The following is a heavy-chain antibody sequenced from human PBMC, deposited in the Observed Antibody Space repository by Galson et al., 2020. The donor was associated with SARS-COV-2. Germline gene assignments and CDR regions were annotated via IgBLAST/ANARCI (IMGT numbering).Heavy chain of an antibody. CDR3: ARDSKYHLYYYYYMDV. CDR2: INPNSGGT. J-gene: IGHJ6*03. Sequence: ASVKVSCKASQYMFTDYYMHWLRQAPGQRLEGVGWINPNSGGTNYAQKFQGRVTMTRDTSISTAYMELSRLRSDDTAVYYCARDSKYHLYYYYYMDVWGKGTTVTVSS. D-gene: IGHD2-2*01. CDR1: QYMFTDYY. V-gene: IGHV1-2*02.